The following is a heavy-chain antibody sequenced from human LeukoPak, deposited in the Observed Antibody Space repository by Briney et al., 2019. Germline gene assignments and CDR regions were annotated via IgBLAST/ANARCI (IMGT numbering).Heavy chain of an antibody. CDR2: ISAYNGNK. J-gene: IGHJ3*02. CDR1: GYTFTSYG. Sequence: ASVKVSCKGSGYTFTSYGISWVRQAPGQGLEWMGWISAYNGNKNYAQKLQGRVTMTTDTSTSTAYMELRSLRSDDTAVYYCARANFDWSNDAFDIWGQGTMVTVSS. CDR3: ARANFDWSNDAFDI. D-gene: IGHD3-9*01. V-gene: IGHV1-18*01.